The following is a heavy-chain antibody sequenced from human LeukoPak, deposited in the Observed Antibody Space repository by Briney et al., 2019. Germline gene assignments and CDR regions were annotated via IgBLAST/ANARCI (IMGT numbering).Heavy chain of an antibody. CDR3: ASLIAAAGGYFDY. Sequence: SETLSLTCTVSGGSISSYYWSWIRQPPGKGLEWIGYIYYSGSTNYNPSLKSRVTISVDTSKNQFSLKLSSVTAADTAVYYCASLIAAAGGYFDYWGQGTLVTVSS. J-gene: IGHJ4*02. CDR1: GGSISSYY. CDR2: IYYSGST. V-gene: IGHV4-59*01. D-gene: IGHD6-13*01.